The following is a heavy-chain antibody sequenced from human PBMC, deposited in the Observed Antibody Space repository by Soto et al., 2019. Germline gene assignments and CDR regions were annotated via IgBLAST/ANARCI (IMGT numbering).Heavy chain of an antibody. V-gene: IGHV4-30-2*01. D-gene: IGHD3-22*01. CDR3: ARAYSSGYYFDY. J-gene: IGHJ4*02. CDR1: GGSISSGGYS. CDR2: IYHSGST. Sequence: KASETLSLTCAVSGGSISSGGYSWSWIRQPPGKGLEWIGYIYHSGSTYYSPSLKSRVTISVDRSKNQFSLKLSSVTAADTAVYYCARAYSSGYYFDYWGQGTLVTVSS.